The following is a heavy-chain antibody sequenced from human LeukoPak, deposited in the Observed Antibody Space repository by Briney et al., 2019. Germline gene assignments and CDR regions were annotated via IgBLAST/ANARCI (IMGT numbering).Heavy chain of an antibody. Sequence: SETLSLTCTVSGGSISSYYWSWIRQPPGKGLEWIGYIYYSGSTNYNPSLKSRVTISVDTSKNQFSLKLSSVTAADTAVYYCARVKLGYDAFDTWGQGTMVTVSS. D-gene: IGHD7-27*01. J-gene: IGHJ3*02. V-gene: IGHV4-59*01. CDR2: IYYSGST. CDR1: GGSISSYY. CDR3: ARVKLGYDAFDT.